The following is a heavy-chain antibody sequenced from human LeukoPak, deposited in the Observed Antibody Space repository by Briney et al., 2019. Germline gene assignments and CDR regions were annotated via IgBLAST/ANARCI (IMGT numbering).Heavy chain of an antibody. Sequence: PGGSLRLSCAASGFTFISYSMNWVRQAPGKGLEWVSSISSSSSYIYYADSVKGRFTISRDNAKNPLYLQMNSLRAEDTAVSYCARDKSYGDNYFDYWGQGTLVTVSS. D-gene: IGHD4-17*01. CDR2: ISSSSSYI. CDR1: GFTFISYS. CDR3: ARDKSYGDNYFDY. V-gene: IGHV3-21*01. J-gene: IGHJ4*02.